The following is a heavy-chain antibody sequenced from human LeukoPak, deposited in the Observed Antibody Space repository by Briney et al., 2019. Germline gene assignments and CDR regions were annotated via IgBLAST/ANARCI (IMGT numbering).Heavy chain of an antibody. Sequence: AGRSLRLSCAASGFTFSSYAMHWVRQAPGKGLEWVAVISYDGSNKFYADSVKGRFTISRDNSKNTLYLQMNSLRAEDTAVYYCARAPNIDSSGYYLWGQGTLVTVSS. CDR1: GFTFSSYA. V-gene: IGHV3-30*04. CDR2: ISYDGSNK. J-gene: IGHJ4*02. CDR3: ARAPNIDSSGYYL. D-gene: IGHD3-22*01.